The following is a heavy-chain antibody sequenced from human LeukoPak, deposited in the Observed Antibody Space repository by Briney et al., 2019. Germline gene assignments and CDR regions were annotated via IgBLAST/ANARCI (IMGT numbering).Heavy chain of an antibody. V-gene: IGHV4-61*02. CDR1: GGSISSGSYY. CDR2: IYTSGNT. Sequence: PSETLSLTCTVSGGSISSGSYYWSWIRQPAGKGLEWIGRIYTSGNTNYNPSLKSRVTISIDTSKNQFSLKLSSVTAADTAVYYCAREERELLIFDYWGQGTLVTVSS. J-gene: IGHJ4*02. CDR3: AREERELLIFDY. D-gene: IGHD3-10*01.